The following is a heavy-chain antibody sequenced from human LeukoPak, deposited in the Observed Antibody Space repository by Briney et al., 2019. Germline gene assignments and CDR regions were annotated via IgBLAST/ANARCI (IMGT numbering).Heavy chain of an antibody. CDR1: GFTISRYW. D-gene: IGHD3-16*01. CDR2: IDLDGSEK. Sequence: PGGSLRLSCVASGFTISRYWMSWVRQAPGKGLEWVANIDLDGSEKFYVDSVKGRFTVSRDNAQNSLYLQMNSLRAEDTAVYYCARDWGATTSVFDYWGQGILVTVSS. J-gene: IGHJ4*02. V-gene: IGHV3-7*01. CDR3: ARDWGATTSVFDY.